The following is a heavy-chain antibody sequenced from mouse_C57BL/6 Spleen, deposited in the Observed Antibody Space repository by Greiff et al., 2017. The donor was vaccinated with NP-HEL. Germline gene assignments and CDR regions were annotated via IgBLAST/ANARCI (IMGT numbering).Heavy chain of an antibody. CDR1: GFTFSSYG. Sequence: EVQLVESGGDLVKPGGSLKLSCAASGFTFSSYGMSWVRQTPDKRLEWVATISSGGSYTYYPDSVKGRFTISRDNAKNTLYLQMSSLKSEDTAMYYCARHGPNFDYWGQGTTLTVSS. CDR3: ARHGPNFDY. V-gene: IGHV5-6*01. J-gene: IGHJ2*01. CDR2: ISSGGSYT.